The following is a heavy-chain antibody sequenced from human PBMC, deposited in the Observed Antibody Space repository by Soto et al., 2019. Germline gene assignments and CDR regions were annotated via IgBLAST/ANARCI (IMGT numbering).Heavy chain of an antibody. CDR3: ARHQSHSSSYVDP. D-gene: IGHD6-13*01. CDR2: IYYSGST. J-gene: IGHJ5*02. V-gene: IGHV4-31*11. CDR1: CVPLSSGGFF. Sequence: SGTLFPPLAVSCVPLSSGGFFLVWVPQHPGKGLEWIGYIYYSGSTYYNPSLKSRVTISVDTSKNQFSLKLSSVTAADTAVYYCARHQSHSSSYVDPWGQGTLVTVSS.